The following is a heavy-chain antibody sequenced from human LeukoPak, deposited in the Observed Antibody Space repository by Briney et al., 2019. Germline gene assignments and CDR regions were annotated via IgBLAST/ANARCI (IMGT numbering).Heavy chain of an antibody. V-gene: IGHV1-3*01. D-gene: IGHD3-22*01. CDR3: AIMGYYYDSSGFNTSFDY. J-gene: IGHJ4*02. CDR2: INAGNGNT. Sequence: ASVKVSCKASGFTFSSYWMHWVRQAPGQRLEWMGWINAGNGNTKYSQKFQGRVTITRDTSASTAYMELSSLRSEDTAVYYCAIMGYYYDSSGFNTSFDYWGQGTLVTVSS. CDR1: GFTFSSYW.